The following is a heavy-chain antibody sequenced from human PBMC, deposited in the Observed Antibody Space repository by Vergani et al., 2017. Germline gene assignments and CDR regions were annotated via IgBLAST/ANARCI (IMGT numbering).Heavy chain of an antibody. V-gene: IGHV3-49*04. CDR1: GFSFGDYA. CDR3: SRERGYSFGYSDY. CDR2: IRNKAYGGTT. D-gene: IGHD5-18*01. J-gene: IGHJ4*02. Sequence: EVQLVESGGGLVPPGRSLRLSCAASGFSFGDYAMTWVRQAPGKGVGWVAFIRNKAYGGTTEYTASVKGRFTISRDDSKRLAYLKLSGLKTEDTAVYFCSRERGYSFGYSDYWGQGTLVTVSS.